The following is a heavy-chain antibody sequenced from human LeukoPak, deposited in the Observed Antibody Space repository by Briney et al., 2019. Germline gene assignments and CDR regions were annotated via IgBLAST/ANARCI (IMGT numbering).Heavy chain of an antibody. J-gene: IGHJ4*02. D-gene: IGHD2-2*01. CDR1: GYTFTSYG. V-gene: IGHV1-18*01. Sequence: ASVKVSCKASGYTFTSYGISWVRQAPGQGLERMGWISAYNGNTNYAQKLQGRVTMTTDTSTSTAYMELRSLRSDDTAVYYCARDSRRYCSSTSCPRFDYWGQGTLVTVSS. CDR3: ARDSRRYCSSTSCPRFDY. CDR2: ISAYNGNT.